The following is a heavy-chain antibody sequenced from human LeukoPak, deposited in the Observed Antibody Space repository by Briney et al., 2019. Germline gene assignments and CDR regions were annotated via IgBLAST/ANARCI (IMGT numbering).Heavy chain of an antibody. D-gene: IGHD3-22*01. V-gene: IGHV1-8*01. J-gene: IGHJ4*02. CDR3: ARGSTARYYYDSSGYYRGAVDY. CDR2: MNPNSGNT. Sequence: ASVKVSCKASGYTFTSYDINWVRQATGQGLEWMGWMNPNSGNTGYEQKFQGRVTMTRNTSISTPYMELSSLRSDDTAVYYCARGSTARYYYDSSGYYRGAVDYWGQGTLVTISS. CDR1: GYTFTSYD.